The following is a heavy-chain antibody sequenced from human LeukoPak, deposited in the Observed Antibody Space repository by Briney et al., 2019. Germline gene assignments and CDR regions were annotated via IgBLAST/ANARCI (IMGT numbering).Heavy chain of an antibody. Sequence: GGSLRLSCAASGFTFSSYGMHWVRQAPGKGLEWVAFIRYDGSNKYYADSVKGRFTIPRDNSKNTLHLQMNSLRAEDTAVYYCAKASGRATVGGYLAAIDYWGQGTLVTVSS. J-gene: IGHJ4*02. D-gene: IGHD4-17*01. CDR2: IRYDGSNK. V-gene: IGHV3-30*02. CDR1: GFTFSSYG. CDR3: AKASGRATVGGYLAAIDY.